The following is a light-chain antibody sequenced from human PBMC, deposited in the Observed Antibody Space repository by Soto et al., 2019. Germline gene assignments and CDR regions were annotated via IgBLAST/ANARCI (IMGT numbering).Light chain of an antibody. V-gene: IGLV2-14*01. J-gene: IGLJ2*01. Sequence: QSALTQPASVSGSPGQSITISCTGTSSDVGAYNYVSWYQQDPGKAPKLMIYEVTNRPSGVSNRFSGSKSGDTASLTISGVEAEDEDDYYCASYTRTGSVVFGGGTQLTVL. CDR2: EVT. CDR1: SSDVGAYNY. CDR3: ASYTRTGSVV.